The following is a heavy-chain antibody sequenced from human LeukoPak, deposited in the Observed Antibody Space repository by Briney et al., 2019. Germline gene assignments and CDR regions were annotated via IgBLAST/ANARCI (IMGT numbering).Heavy chain of an antibody. CDR1: GFTFSSYW. D-gene: IGHD3-3*01. CDR3: ARGPGEWLLQTGYYFDY. V-gene: IGHV3-7*01. J-gene: IGHJ4*02. CDR2: IKQDGSEK. Sequence: GGSLRLSCAASGFTFSSYWMSWVRQAPGKGLEWVANIKQDGSEKYYVGSVKGRFTISRDNAKNSLYLQMNSLRAEDTAVYYCARGPGEWLLQTGYYFDYWGQGTLVTVSS.